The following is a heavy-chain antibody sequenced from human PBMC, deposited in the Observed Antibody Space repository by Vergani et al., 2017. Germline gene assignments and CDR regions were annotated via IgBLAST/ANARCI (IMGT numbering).Heavy chain of an antibody. CDR1: GGSISSYY. J-gene: IGHJ5*02. Sequence: QVQLQESGPGLVKPSQTLSLTCTVSGGSISSYYWSWIRQPPGKGLEWIGYIYYSGSTNYNPSLKSRVTISVDTSKNQFSLKLSSVTAADTAVYYCARSLDSSLGPFDPWGQGTLVTVSS. CDR3: ARSLDSSLGPFDP. CDR2: IYYSGST. D-gene: IGHD3-22*01. V-gene: IGHV4-59*01.